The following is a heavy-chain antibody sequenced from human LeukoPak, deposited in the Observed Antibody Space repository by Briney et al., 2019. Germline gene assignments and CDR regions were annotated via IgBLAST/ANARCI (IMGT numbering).Heavy chain of an antibody. J-gene: IGHJ6*02. V-gene: IGHV3-23*01. CDR2: ISGSGGST. CDR1: GFTFSSYA. D-gene: IGHD6-19*01. CDR3: AKDGLLAVAGVRYYYYYGMDV. Sequence: GGSLRLSCAASGFTFSSYAMSWVRQAPGKGLEWVSAISGSGGSTYYADSVKGRFTISRDNSKNTLYLQMNSLRAEDTAVYYCAKDGLLAVAGVRYYYYYGMDVWGQGTTVTVSS.